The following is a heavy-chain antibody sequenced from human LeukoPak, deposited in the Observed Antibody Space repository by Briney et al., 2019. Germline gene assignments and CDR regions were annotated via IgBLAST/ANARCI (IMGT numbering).Heavy chain of an antibody. CDR2: INPNSGGT. CDR1: GYTFTGYY. V-gene: IGHV1-2*02. CDR3: ARGYRRHNWNDDVFDI. D-gene: IGHD1-20*01. J-gene: IGHJ3*02. Sequence: ASVKVSCKSPGYTFTGYYMYWVRQAPGQGLEWMGWINPNSGGTDYAQKFQGRVTMTRDTSISTAYMELSRLRSDDTAVYYCARGYRRHNWNDDVFDIWGQGTMVTVSS.